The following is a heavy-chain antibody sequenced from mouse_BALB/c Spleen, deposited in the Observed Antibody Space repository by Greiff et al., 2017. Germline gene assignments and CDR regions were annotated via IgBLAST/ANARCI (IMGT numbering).Heavy chain of an antibody. J-gene: IGHJ4*01. D-gene: IGHD4-1*02. CDR3: ATQLVGDAMDY. Sequence: VMLVESGPGLVAPSQSLSITCTVSGFSLTSYGVHWVRQPPGKGLEWLGVIWAGGSTNYNSALMSRLSISKDNSKSQVFLKMNSLQTDDTAMYYCATQLVGDAMDYWGQGTSVTVSS. CDR1: GFSLTSYG. CDR2: IWAGGST. V-gene: IGHV2-9*02.